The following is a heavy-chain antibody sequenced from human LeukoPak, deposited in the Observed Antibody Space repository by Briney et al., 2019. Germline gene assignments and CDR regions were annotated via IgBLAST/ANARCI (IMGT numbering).Heavy chain of an antibody. Sequence: QPGGSLRLSCAAAGFRFSNYWMTWVRQAPEKGLEWLARIKTDGSETYYVDSVKGRFTISRDNAKSSLYLQMNSLRAEDTAVYYCARDLGIAAAGRAFDIWGQGTMVTVSS. CDR2: IKTDGSET. CDR3: ARDLGIAAAGRAFDI. CDR1: GFRFSNYW. J-gene: IGHJ3*02. D-gene: IGHD6-13*01. V-gene: IGHV3-7*01.